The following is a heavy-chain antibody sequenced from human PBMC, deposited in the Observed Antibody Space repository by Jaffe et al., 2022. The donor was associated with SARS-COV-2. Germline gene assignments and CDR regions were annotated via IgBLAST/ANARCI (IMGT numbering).Heavy chain of an antibody. CDR1: GGSISSYY. D-gene: IGHD3-3*01. CDR3: ARGTGPRITIFGVVITYFDY. V-gene: IGHV4-59*08. Sequence: QVQLQESGPGLVKPSETLSLTCTVSGGSISSYYWSWIRQPPGKGLEWIGYIYYSGSTNYNPSLKSRVTISVDTSKNQFSLKLSSVTAADTAVYYCARGTGPRITIFGVVITYFDYWGQGTLVTVSS. CDR2: IYYSGST. J-gene: IGHJ4*02.